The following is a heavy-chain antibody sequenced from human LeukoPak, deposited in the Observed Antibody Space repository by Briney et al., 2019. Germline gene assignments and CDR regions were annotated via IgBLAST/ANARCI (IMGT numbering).Heavy chain of an antibody. CDR2: IYTSGST. Sequence: KASETLSLTCTVSGGSIRTYYWSWIRQPPGKGLEWIGYIYTSGSTNYNPSLKSRVTMSLDTSENQFSLKLSSVTAADTAVYYCARGDFYRYYFDYWGQGTLVTVSS. CDR1: GGSIRTYY. CDR3: ARGDFYRYYFDY. J-gene: IGHJ4*02. D-gene: IGHD2/OR15-2a*01. V-gene: IGHV4-4*09.